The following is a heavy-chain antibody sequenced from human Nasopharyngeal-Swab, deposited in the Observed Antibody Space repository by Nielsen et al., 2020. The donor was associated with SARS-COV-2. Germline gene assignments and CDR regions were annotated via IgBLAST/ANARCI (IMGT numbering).Heavy chain of an antibody. CDR2: ISSNGGST. CDR3: GAYYYGSGTDFDY. CDR1: GFTFSSYA. V-gene: IGHV3-64D*06. J-gene: IGHJ4*02. Sequence: GESLKISCPASGFTFSSYAMHWVRQAPGKGLEYVSAISSNGGSTYYADSVKGRFTISRDNSKNTLYLQMSSLRAEDTAVYYCGAYYYGSGTDFDYWGQGTLVTVSS. D-gene: IGHD3-10*01.